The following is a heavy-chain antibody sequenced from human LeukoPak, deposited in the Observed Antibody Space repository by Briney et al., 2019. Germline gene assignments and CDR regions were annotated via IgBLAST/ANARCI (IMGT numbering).Heavy chain of an antibody. CDR3: ARAYSSSWYPGGFDP. CDR2: INPNSGGT. V-gene: IGHV1-2*02. J-gene: IGHJ5*02. Sequence: ASVKVSCKASGYTFTGYYMHWVRQAPGQGLEWKGWINPNSGGTNYAQKFQGRVTMTRDTSISTAYMELSRLRSDDTAVYYCARAYSSSWYPGGFDPWGQGTLVTVSS. D-gene: IGHD6-13*01. CDR1: GYTFTGYY.